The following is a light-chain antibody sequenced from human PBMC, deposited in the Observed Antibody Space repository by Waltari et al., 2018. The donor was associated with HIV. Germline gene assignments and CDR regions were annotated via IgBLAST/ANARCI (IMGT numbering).Light chain of an antibody. CDR3: NSRDSSDNRHNYV. CDR2: GNN. Sequence: SSELTQDPALSVALGQTVRIPCHGDSLSSHYARRYQQKPGQAPVLVIYGNNNRPSGIPARFSGSSSGNTASLTITGAQAEDEADYYCNSRDSSDNRHNYVFGTGTKVTVL. V-gene: IGLV3-19*01. CDR1: SLSSHY. J-gene: IGLJ1*01.